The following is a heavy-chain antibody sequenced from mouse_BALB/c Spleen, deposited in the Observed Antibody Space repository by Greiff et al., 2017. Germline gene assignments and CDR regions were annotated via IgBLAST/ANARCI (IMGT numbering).Heavy chain of an antibody. CDR2: ISYSGST. CDR1: GDSITSGY. J-gene: IGHJ2*01. V-gene: IGHV3-8*02. CDR3: ARRDYGSSSYFDY. D-gene: IGHD1-1*01. Sequence: VQLQQSGPSLVKPSQTLSLTCSVTGDSITSGYWNWIRKFPGNKLEYMGYISYSGSTYYNPSLKSRISITRDTSKNQYYLQLNSVTTEDTATYYCARRDYGSSSYFDYWGQGTTLTVSS.